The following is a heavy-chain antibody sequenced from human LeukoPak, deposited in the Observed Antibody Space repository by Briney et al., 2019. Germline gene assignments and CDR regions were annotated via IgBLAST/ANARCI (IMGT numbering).Heavy chain of an antibody. V-gene: IGHV3-23*01. Sequence: GGSLRLSCAASGFTFSSYAMSRVRQAPGKGLEWVPAISGSGGSTYYADSVKGRFTISRDNSKNTLYLQMNSLRAEDTAVYYCAKHSSYYYDSSGYYNSVFYYFDYWGQGTLVTVSS. J-gene: IGHJ4*02. D-gene: IGHD3-22*01. CDR1: GFTFSSYA. CDR3: AKHSSYYYDSSGYYNSVFYYFDY. CDR2: ISGSGGST.